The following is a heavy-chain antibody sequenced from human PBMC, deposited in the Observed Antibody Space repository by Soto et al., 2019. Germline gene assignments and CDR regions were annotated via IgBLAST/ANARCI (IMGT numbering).Heavy chain of an antibody. CDR3: ARISNDYGGNGAFDY. D-gene: IGHD4-17*01. CDR2: VHYSGRA. J-gene: IGHJ4*02. Sequence: SETLSLTCTVSCGSIINYYWIWIRQPPGKGLDWIGYVHYSGRATYNPSFKSRVSISVDTSKNQFSVNMSSVTAADTAVYYCARISNDYGGNGAFDYWGQGTLVTVSS. CDR1: CGSIINYY. V-gene: IGHV4-59*01.